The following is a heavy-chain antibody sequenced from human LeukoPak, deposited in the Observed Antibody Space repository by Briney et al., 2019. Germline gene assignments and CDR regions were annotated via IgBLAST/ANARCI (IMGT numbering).Heavy chain of an antibody. V-gene: IGHV1-2*02. CDR3: ARSRRFYIAAAGIFDY. CDR2: INPNSGGT. CDR1: GYTFTGYY. Sequence: GASVKVSCKASGYTFTGYYMHWVRQAPGQGLEWMGWINPNSGGTNYAQKFQGRVTMTRDTSISTAYMELSRLRSDDTAVYYCARSRRFYIAAAGIFDYWGQGTLVTVSS. J-gene: IGHJ4*02. D-gene: IGHD6-13*01.